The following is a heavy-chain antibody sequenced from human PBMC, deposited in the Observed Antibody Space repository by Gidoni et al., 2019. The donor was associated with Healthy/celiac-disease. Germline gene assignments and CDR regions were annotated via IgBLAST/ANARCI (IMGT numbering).Heavy chain of an antibody. D-gene: IGHD3-3*01. CDR1: GGSFSGYY. CDR2: INHSGST. J-gene: IGHJ6*02. Sequence: QVQLQQWGAGLLTPSETLSLTCAVYGGSFSGYYWSWIRQPPGKGLEWIGEINHSGSTNYNPSLKSRVTISVDTSKNQFSLKLSSVTAADTAVYYCARGSELRFLEWLLPYGMDVWGQGTTVTVSS. CDR3: ARGSELRFLEWLLPYGMDV. V-gene: IGHV4-34*01.